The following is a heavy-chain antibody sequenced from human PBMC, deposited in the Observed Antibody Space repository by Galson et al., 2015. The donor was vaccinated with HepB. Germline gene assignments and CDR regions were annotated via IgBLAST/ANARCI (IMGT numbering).Heavy chain of an antibody. V-gene: IGHV3-30*04. D-gene: IGHD5-18*01. CDR2: ISYDGSNK. CDR1: GFTFSSYA. Sequence: SLRLSCAASGFTFSSYAMHWVRQAPGKGLEWVAVISYDGSNKYYADSVKGRFTISRDNSKNTLYLQMNSLRAEDTAVYYCAREITPKYSYALYYFDYWGQGTLVTVSS. J-gene: IGHJ4*02. CDR3: AREITPKYSYALYYFDY.